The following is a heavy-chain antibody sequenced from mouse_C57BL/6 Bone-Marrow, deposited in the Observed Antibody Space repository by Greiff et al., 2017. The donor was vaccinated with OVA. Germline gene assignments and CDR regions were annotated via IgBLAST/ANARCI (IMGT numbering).Heavy chain of an antibody. CDR2: IRSKSNNYAT. V-gene: IGHV10-1*01. Sequence: EVQVVESGGGLVQPKGSLKLSCAASGFSFNTYAMNWVRQAPGKGLEWVARIRSKSNNYATYYADSVKDRFTISRDDSESMLYLQMNNLKTEDTAMYYCVSLLYYYGRGYWGQGTTLTVSS. CDR1: GFSFNTYA. D-gene: IGHD1-1*01. CDR3: VSLLYYYGRGY. J-gene: IGHJ2*01.